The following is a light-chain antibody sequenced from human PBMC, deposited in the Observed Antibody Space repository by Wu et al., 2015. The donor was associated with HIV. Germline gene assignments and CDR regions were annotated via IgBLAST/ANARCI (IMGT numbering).Light chain of an antibody. J-gene: IGKJ3*01. CDR3: LQDYSYPFT. Sequence: DIQMTQSPSSLSASVGDRVTITCRASQGIANYLAWYQQKPGKVPRFLIYAASTLQSGVPSRFSGSGSGTDFTLIISSLQPEDAATYYCLQDYSYPFTFGPGPKWIS. CDR1: QGIANY. CDR2: AAS. V-gene: IGKV1-27*01.